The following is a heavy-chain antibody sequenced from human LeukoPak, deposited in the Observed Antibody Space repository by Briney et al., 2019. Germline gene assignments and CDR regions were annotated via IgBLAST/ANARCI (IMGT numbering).Heavy chain of an antibody. V-gene: IGHV3-23*01. CDR1: GFTFNNYA. J-gene: IGHJ3*01. CDR2: ISGRGGDT. CDR3: AKGGRWDYYDSSH. D-gene: IGHD3-22*01. Sequence: GGSLRLSCAASGFTFNNYAMTWVRQAPGKGLEGGSGISGRGGDTYYADSVKGRFTISRDNSKNTLYLQLNSLRADDTAVYYCAKGGRWDYYDSSHWGQGTVVTVSS.